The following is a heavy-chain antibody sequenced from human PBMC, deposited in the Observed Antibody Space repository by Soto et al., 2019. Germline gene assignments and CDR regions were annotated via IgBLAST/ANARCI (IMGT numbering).Heavy chain of an antibody. J-gene: IGHJ5*02. D-gene: IGHD3-16*01. CDR2: ISSSSSTI. V-gene: IGHV3-48*02. CDR1: GFTFSSYS. CDR3: AREGVTDNWFDP. Sequence: PVGSLRLSCAASGFTFSSYSMNWVRQAPGKGLEWASYISSSSSTIYYADSVKGRFTISRDNAKNSLYLQMNSLRDEDTAVYYCAREGVTDNWFDPWGQGTLVTVSS.